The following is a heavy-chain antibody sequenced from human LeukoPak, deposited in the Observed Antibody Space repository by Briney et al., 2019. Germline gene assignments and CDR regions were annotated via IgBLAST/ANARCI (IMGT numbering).Heavy chain of an antibody. CDR3: AREYCSGGSCYGNLDH. D-gene: IGHD2-15*01. Sequence: PGGSLRLSCAASGFIFRSYSINWVRQAPGKGLEWVSFISSAGGVIYYADSVKGRFTIPRDNAKNSLYLQMNSLRVEDTAVYYCAREYCSGGSCYGNLDHWGQGTPVTVSS. J-gene: IGHJ4*02. CDR1: GFIFRSYS. V-gene: IGHV3-48*01. CDR2: ISSAGGVI.